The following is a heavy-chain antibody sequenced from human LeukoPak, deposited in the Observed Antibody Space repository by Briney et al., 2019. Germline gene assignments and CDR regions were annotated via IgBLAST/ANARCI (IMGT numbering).Heavy chain of an antibody. Sequence: ASVKVSCKASGGTFSSYAISWVRQAPGQGLEWMGGIIPIFGTANYAQKFQGRVTITADESTSTAYMELSSLRSEDTAVYYCARGPHLPAAALLGPYYMDVWGKGTTVTVSS. V-gene: IGHV1-69*13. CDR2: IIPIFGTA. CDR1: GGTFSSYA. D-gene: IGHD2-2*01. CDR3: ARGPHLPAAALLGPYYMDV. J-gene: IGHJ6*03.